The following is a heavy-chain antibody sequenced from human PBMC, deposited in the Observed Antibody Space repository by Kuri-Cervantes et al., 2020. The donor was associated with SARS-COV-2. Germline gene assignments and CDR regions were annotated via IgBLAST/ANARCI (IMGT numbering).Heavy chain of an antibody. V-gene: IGHV3-33*08. CDR1: GFTFSSYA. J-gene: IGHJ4*02. CDR2: IWHHGSNK. D-gene: IGHD3-22*01. Sequence: GGSLRLSCAASGFTFSSYAMSWVRQAPGKGLEWVAVIWHHGSNKYYGDSVRGRFTISRDNSKNTLYLQMDSLRADDTAVYYCARGDSALTGYYFDSWGQGTLVTVSS. CDR3: ARGDSALTGYYFDS.